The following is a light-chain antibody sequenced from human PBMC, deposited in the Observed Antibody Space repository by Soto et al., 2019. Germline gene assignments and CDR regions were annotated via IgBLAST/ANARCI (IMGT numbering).Light chain of an antibody. CDR3: QQFKSYTLT. V-gene: IGKV1-9*01. Sequence: IQLTQSLSSLSTSVRDRVTITFRASQGISSYLAWYQQKPGKAPKLLIYAASTLPSGVPSRFSGSGSGTDFTLTISSLQPEDVATYYCQQFKSYTLTFGGGTKVDNK. J-gene: IGKJ4*01. CDR1: QGISSY. CDR2: AAS.